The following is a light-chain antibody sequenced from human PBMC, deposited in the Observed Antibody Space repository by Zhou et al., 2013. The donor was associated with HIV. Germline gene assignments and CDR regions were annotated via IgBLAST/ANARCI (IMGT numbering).Light chain of an antibody. V-gene: IGKV1-33*01. Sequence: DIQMTQSPSSLSASVGDRVTITCQASQDISNYLNWYQQKPGKAPKLLIYDASNLETGVPSRFSGSGSGTDFTLTISSLQPEDFATYYCQQFNSYPLTFGQGTKLEIK. J-gene: IGKJ2*01. CDR2: DAS. CDR3: QQFNSYPLT. CDR1: QDISNY.